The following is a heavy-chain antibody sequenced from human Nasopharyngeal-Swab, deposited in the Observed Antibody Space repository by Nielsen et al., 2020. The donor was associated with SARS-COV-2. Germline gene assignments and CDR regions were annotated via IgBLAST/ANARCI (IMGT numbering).Heavy chain of an antibody. CDR1: GYTFTSYG. CDR3: ARVDWQQLVIDY. CDR2: ISAYNGNT. Sequence: ASVKVSCKASGYTFTSYGISWVRQAPAQGLDWMGWISAYNGNTNYAQKLQGRVTMTTDTSTSTAYMELRSLRSDDTAVYYCARVDWQQLVIDYWGQGTLVTVSS. V-gene: IGHV1-18*01. J-gene: IGHJ4*02. D-gene: IGHD6-13*01.